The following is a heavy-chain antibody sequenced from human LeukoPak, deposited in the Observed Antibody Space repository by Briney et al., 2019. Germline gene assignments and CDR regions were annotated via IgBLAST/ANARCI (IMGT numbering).Heavy chain of an antibody. CDR2: TYHSGST. J-gene: IGHJ5*02. CDR1: GYSINSGYY. Sequence: SETLSLTCTVSGYSINSGYYWAWIRQPPGKGLEWIGSTYHSGSTYYIPSLKSRVTISVDTSKNQFSLRLSSVTAADTAVYYCARATDMLLATFDPWGQGTLVTVSS. V-gene: IGHV4-38-2*02. D-gene: IGHD3-3*02. CDR3: ARATDMLLATFDP.